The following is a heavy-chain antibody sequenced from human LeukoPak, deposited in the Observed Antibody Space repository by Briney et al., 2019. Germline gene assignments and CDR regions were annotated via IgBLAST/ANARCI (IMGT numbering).Heavy chain of an antibody. D-gene: IGHD3-16*01. CDR3: ARFLGDHYGMAV. CDR2: IYYSGST. J-gene: IGHJ6*04. CDR1: GGSISSSSYY. Sequence: SETLSLTCTVSGGSISSSSYYWGWIRQPPGKGLEWIGGIYYSGSTYYNPSLKSRVTISVDTSKNQFSLKLSSVTAADTAVYYCARFLGDHYGMAVWGKGTTVTVSS. V-gene: IGHV4-39*01.